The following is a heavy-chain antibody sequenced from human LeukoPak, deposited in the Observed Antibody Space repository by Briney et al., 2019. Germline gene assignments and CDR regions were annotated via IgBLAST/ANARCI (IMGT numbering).Heavy chain of an antibody. Sequence: ASVKVSCKTSGYTFTVCCIHWVRQAPGQGLEWMGWMNPNSGNTGYAQKFQGRVTMTRNTSISTAYMELSSLRSEDTAVYYCARGLGFYDSSGYYSYYYYYGMDVWGQGTTVTVSS. V-gene: IGHV1-8*02. D-gene: IGHD3-22*01. J-gene: IGHJ6*02. CDR3: ARGLGFYDSSGYYSYYYYYGMDV. CDR1: GYTFTVCC. CDR2: MNPNSGNT.